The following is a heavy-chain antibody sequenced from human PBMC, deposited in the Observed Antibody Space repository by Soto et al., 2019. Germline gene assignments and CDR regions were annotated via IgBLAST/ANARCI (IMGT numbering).Heavy chain of an antibody. CDR1: GFTFSSYS. Sequence: GGSLRLCCAASGFTFSSYSMNWVRQAPGKGLEWVSSISSSSSYIYYADSVKGRFTISRDNAKNSLYLQMNSLRAEDTAVYYCARDGIAAAPYYYYYGMDVWGQGTTVTVSS. J-gene: IGHJ6*02. CDR2: ISSSSSYI. D-gene: IGHD6-13*01. V-gene: IGHV3-21*01. CDR3: ARDGIAAAPYYYYYGMDV.